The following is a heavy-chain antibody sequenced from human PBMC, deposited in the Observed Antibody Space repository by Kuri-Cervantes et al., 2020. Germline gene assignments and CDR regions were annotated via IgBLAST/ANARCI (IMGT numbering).Heavy chain of an antibody. D-gene: IGHD3-10*01. Sequence: GESLKISCAASGFAFSSYWMHWVRRPPGKGLVWVSRINSDGSTTTYADSVKGRFTISRDNAKNTLYLQMNSLRAEDTAVYYCYCRSAGSGSRDYWGQGTLVTVSS. CDR2: INSDGSTT. CDR3: YCRSAGSGSRDY. J-gene: IGHJ4*02. V-gene: IGHV3-74*01. CDR1: GFAFSSYW.